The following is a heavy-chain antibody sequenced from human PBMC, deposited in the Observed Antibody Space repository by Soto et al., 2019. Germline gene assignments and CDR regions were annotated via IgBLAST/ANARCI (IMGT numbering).Heavy chain of an antibody. CDR3: AKTEGSGWNYYYYGMDV. D-gene: IGHD6-19*01. Sequence: QVQLVESGGGVVQPGRSLRLSCAASGFTFSSYGMHWVRQAPGKGLEWVAVISYDGSNKYYADSVKGRFTISRDNSKNTLYLQMNSLRAEDTAVYYCAKTEGSGWNYYYYGMDVWGQGTTVTVSS. V-gene: IGHV3-30*18. CDR2: ISYDGSNK. J-gene: IGHJ6*02. CDR1: GFTFSSYG.